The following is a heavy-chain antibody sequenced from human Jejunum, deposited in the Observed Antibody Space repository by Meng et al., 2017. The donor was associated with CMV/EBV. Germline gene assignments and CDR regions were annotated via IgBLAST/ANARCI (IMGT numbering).Heavy chain of an antibody. J-gene: IGHJ5*02. Sequence: QGLLQGAGPGRVKSSEPLSLPCFVSAGPISGYYWSWIRQPAGKGLEWIGRIYTSGSTHYNPSLKSRLTMSVDLAKNQISLKLSSVTAADTAVYYCARESGSYYWFDPWGQGTLVTVSS. CDR3: ARESGSYYWFDP. CDR2: IYTSGST. CDR1: AGPISGYY. D-gene: IGHD1-26*01. V-gene: IGHV4-4*07.